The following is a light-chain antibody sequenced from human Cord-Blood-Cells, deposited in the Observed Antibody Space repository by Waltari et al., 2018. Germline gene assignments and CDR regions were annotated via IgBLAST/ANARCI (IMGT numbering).Light chain of an antibody. CDR2: RNN. Sequence: QSVLTQPPSASWTPGQRVTIPCSASSSHIGSKYLYWYQQPPGTAPKLLIYRNNQRPSGVPDRFSGSKSGTSASLAISGLRSEDEADYYCAAWDDSLSGWVFGGGTKLNVL. V-gene: IGLV1-47*01. J-gene: IGLJ3*02. CDR1: SSHIGSKY. CDR3: AAWDDSLSGWV.